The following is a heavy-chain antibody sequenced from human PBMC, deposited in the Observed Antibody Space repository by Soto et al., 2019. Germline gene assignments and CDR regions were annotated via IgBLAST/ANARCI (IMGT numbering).Heavy chain of an antibody. CDR2: IIPIFGTA. Sequence: QVQLVQSGAEVKKPGSSVKVSCKASGGTFSSYAISWVRQAPGQGLEWMGGIIPIFGTANYAQKFQGRVTITADESTSTAYMELSSLRSEDTAVYYCASSITMIVVSTRAAFDPWGQGTLVTVSS. J-gene: IGHJ5*02. V-gene: IGHV1-69*01. CDR1: GGTFSSYA. CDR3: ASSITMIVVSTRAAFDP. D-gene: IGHD3-22*01.